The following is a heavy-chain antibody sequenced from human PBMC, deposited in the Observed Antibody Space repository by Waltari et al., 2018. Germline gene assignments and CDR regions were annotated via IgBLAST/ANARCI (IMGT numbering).Heavy chain of an antibody. CDR3: ATLWELERPDAIDI. J-gene: IGHJ3*02. CDR1: GYTLIDYY. V-gene: IGHV1-69-2*01. CDR2: VDPEDGET. D-gene: IGHD1-26*01. Sequence: EVQLVQSGAEVKKPGATVKISCKVSGYTLIDYYMHWVQQAPGKGLEWMGLVDPEDGETMNAEKFQGRVNITADTSTDTAYMELSSLRAEDTAVYYCATLWELERPDAIDIWGQGTMVTVSS.